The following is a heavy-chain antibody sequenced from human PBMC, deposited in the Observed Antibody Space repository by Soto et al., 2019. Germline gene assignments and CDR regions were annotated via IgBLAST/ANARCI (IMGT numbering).Heavy chain of an antibody. V-gene: IGHV3-53*01. CDR2: IYSGGST. J-gene: IGHJ1*01. CDR1: GFTVSSNY. Sequence: EVQLVESGGGLIQPGGSLRLSCAASGFTVSSNYMSWVRQAPGKGLEWVSVIYSGGSTYYADSVKGRFTISRDNSKNTLYLQMNSLRAEHTAVYYCARVGDCSSTSCPNGYFQHWGQGTLVTVSS. CDR3: ARVGDCSSTSCPNGYFQH. D-gene: IGHD2-2*01.